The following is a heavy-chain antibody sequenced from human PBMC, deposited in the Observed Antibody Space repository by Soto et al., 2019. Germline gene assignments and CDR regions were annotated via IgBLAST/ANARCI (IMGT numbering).Heavy chain of an antibody. Sequence: QVQLVESGGGVVQPGRSLRLSCAASGFTFSSYGMHWVRQAPGKGLEWVAVIWYDGSNKYYADSVKGRFTISRDNSKNTLYLQMNSLRAEDTAVYYCAREARIQRWLRGGIDYWGQGTLVTVSS. J-gene: IGHJ4*02. CDR3: AREARIQRWLRGGIDY. CDR2: IWYDGSNK. V-gene: IGHV3-33*01. D-gene: IGHD5-18*01. CDR1: GFTFSSYG.